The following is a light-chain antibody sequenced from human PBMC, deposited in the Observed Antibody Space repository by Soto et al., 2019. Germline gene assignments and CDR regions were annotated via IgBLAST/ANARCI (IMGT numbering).Light chain of an antibody. Sequence: EVLLTQSPGTLSLSPGERATLSCRASQPIDRKFLAWYQQKPGQAPRLLIHGASTRATGVPDRFSGSGSERDFSLTISSLEPEDFAVYFCQRFDASLFTFGGGTKVEIK. CDR3: QRFDASLFT. CDR1: QPIDRKF. CDR2: GAS. V-gene: IGKV3-20*01. J-gene: IGKJ4*01.